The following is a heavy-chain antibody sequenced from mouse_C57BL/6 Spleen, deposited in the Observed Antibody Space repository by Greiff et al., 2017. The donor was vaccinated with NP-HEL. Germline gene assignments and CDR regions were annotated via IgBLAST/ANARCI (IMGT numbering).Heavy chain of an antibody. CDR2: IRNKANGYTT. CDR1: GFTFTDYY. D-gene: IGHD4-1*01. J-gene: IGHJ4*01. CDR3: ARPSNLYYAMDY. Sequence: EVMLVESGGGLVQPGGSLSLSCAASGFTFTDYYMSWVRQPPGKALEWLGFIRNKANGYTTEYSASVKCRFTISRDNSQSILYLQMNALRAEDSATYYCARPSNLYYAMDYWGQGTSVTVSS. V-gene: IGHV7-3*01.